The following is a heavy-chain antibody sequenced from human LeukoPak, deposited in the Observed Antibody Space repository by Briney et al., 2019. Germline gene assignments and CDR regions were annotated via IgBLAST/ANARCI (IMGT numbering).Heavy chain of an antibody. CDR2: IWYDATNK. CDR3: ARGSGLVVRGDAMDV. J-gene: IGHJ6*02. V-gene: IGHV3-33*01. Sequence: GQSLRLSCSASGFTFSRHGMHWVRQAPGKGLEWVAVIWYDATNKYYADSVKGRFIVFRDNSKNTMFLQMNSLRAEDTAVYYCARGSGLVVRGDAMDVWGQGTTVTVFS. D-gene: IGHD3-22*01. CDR1: GFTFSRHG.